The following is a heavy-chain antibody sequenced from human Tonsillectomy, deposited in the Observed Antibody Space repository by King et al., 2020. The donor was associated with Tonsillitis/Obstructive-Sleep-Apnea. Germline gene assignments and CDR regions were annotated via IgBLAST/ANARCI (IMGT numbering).Heavy chain of an antibody. Sequence: VQLVESGGGLVKPGGSLRLSCAASGFTFNNAWMNWVRQAPGKGLEWVGRIKSKTDGGTTDYAAPVKGRFTISRDDSKNTLYLQMNSLKTEDTAGYYCSTHYYDSSAYYYVFDYWGQGTLVTVSS. V-gene: IGHV3-15*07. D-gene: IGHD3-22*01. CDR2: IKSKTDGGTT. J-gene: IGHJ4*02. CDR1: GFTFNNAW. CDR3: STHYYDSSAYYYVFDY.